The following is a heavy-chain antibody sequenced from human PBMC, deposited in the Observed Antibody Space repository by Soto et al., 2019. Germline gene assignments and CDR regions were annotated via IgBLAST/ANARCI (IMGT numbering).Heavy chain of an antibody. V-gene: IGHV3-48*01. J-gene: IGHJ6*03. CDR1: GFTFSSYS. D-gene: IGHD5-18*01. Sequence: EVQLVESGGGLVQPGGSLRLSCAASGFTFSSYSMNWVRQAPGKGLEWVSYISSSSSTIYYADSVKGRFTISRDKAKNPLYLQMNSLRAEDTAVYYCAREFAALGDDTAMVRWDKNYYYYYMDVWGKGTTVTVSS. CDR3: AREFAALGDDTAMVRWDKNYYYYYMDV. CDR2: ISSSSSTI.